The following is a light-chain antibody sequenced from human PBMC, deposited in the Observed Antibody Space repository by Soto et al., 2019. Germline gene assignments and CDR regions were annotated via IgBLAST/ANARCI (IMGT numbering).Light chain of an antibody. CDR1: QYIATA. CDR2: AAS. Sequence: DIQMTQSPSSLSASVGERVTITCRASQYIATALHWYQQKPGQAPKLLISAASTLQSGVPSRFSGSGSGTDFTLTIDSLQPADFATYYCLQSYITRTFAQGTKVEIK. J-gene: IGKJ1*01. V-gene: IGKV1-39*01. CDR3: LQSYITRT.